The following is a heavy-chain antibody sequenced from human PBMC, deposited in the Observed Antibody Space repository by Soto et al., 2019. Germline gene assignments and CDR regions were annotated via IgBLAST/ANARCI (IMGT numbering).Heavy chain of an antibody. Sequence: QDHLAQSGAEVKKPGSSVTVSCQASGGTFHSYGISWVRQAPGQGLDWMGVIIPLYGTVNYAQKFQGRVSITADKSTSTAYMDRNSLRSDDTAVYYCARVRVIRGVIPSHFGLWGQGTQVTVSS. D-gene: IGHD3-10*01. J-gene: IGHJ4*02. V-gene: IGHV1-69*06. CDR2: IIPLYGTV. CDR1: GGTFHSYG. CDR3: ARVRVIRGVIPSHFGL.